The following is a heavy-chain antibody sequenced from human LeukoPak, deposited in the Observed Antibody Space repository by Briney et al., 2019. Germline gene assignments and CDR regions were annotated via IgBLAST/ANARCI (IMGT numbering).Heavy chain of an antibody. Sequence: ASVKVSCKASGYTFTGYYMHWVRQAPGQGLEWMGWINPNSGGINYAQKFQGRVTMTRDTSISTAYMELSRLRSDDTAVYYCARDFWYGYSSGPFDYWGQGTLVTVSS. CDR3: ARDFWYGYSSGPFDY. CDR1: GYTFTGYY. J-gene: IGHJ4*02. D-gene: IGHD6-25*01. CDR2: INPNSGGI. V-gene: IGHV1-2*02.